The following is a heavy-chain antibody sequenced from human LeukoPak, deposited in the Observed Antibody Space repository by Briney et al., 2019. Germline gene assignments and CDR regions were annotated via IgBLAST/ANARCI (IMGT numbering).Heavy chain of an antibody. V-gene: IGHV3-53*01. J-gene: IGHJ3*02. CDR2: IYSGGST. Sequence: ETLSLTCAVYGGSFSGYYWSWVRQAPGKGLEWVSVIYSGGSTYYADSVKGRFTISRDNSKNTLYLQMNSLRAEDTAVYYCARGADLDIWGQGTMVTVSS. CDR1: GGSFSGYY. CDR3: ARGADLDI.